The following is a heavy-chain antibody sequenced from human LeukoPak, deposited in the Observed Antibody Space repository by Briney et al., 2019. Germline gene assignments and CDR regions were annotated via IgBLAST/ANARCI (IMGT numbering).Heavy chain of an antibody. CDR1: GGSISSSSYY. J-gene: IGHJ4*02. V-gene: IGHV4-39*01. CDR2: IYYSGST. CDR3: ARQRWELQYVDY. D-gene: IGHD1-26*01. Sequence: SETLSLTCTVSGGSISSSSYYWGWIRQPPGKGLEWIGSIYYSGSTYYNPSLKSRVTISVDTSKSQFSLKLSSVTAADTAVYYCARQRWELQYVDYWGQGTLVTVSS.